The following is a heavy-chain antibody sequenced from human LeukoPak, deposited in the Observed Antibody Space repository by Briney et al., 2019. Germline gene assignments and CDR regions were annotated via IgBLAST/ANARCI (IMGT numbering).Heavy chain of an antibody. Sequence: GGSLRLSCATSGFTLRSYGMSWVRQAPGKGLEWVSSISGSLDSTYYADSVKGRFTISRDNSKNTLYLQMNSLRAEDTAVYYCAKDQRGSSGPYYYYYYGMDVWGQGTTVTVSS. J-gene: IGHJ6*02. V-gene: IGHV3-23*01. CDR3: AKDQRGSSGPYYYYYYGMDV. D-gene: IGHD6-19*01. CDR1: GFTLRSYG. CDR2: ISGSLDST.